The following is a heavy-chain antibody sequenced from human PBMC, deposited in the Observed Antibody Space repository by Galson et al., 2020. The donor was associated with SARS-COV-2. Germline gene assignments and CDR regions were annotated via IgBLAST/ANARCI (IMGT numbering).Heavy chain of an antibody. CDR1: GGSISTDGHF. CDR3: ARTSGDLDI. J-gene: IGHJ3*02. Sequence: SETLSLTCSVSGGSISTDGHFWTWIRQPPGKGLEWLGYIYHSGTTYYNPSLKNRLTIAVDKYQNQFSLRLRSVTAADTAVYFCARTSGDLDIWGQGTKVTVSS. CDR2: IYHSGTT. V-gene: IGHV4-31*03. D-gene: IGHD3-10*01.